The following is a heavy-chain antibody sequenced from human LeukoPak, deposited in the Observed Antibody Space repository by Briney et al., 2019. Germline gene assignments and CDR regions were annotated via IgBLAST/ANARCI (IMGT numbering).Heavy chain of an antibody. CDR2: IYPGDSDT. CDR3: ARLPSQGHDILTGYYFGMYDY. Sequence: NHGESLKISCKGSGYSFTSYWIGWVRQMPGKGLEWMGIIYPGDSDTRYSPSFQGQVTISADKSISTAYLQWSSLKASDTAMYYCARLPSQGHDILTGYYFGMYDYWGQGTLVTVSS. CDR1: GYSFTSYW. D-gene: IGHD3-9*01. V-gene: IGHV5-51*01. J-gene: IGHJ4*02.